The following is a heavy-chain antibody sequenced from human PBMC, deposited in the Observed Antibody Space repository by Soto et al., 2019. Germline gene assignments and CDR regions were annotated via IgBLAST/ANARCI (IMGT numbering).Heavy chain of an antibody. D-gene: IGHD3-22*01. CDR3: ARAAYYYDSSGYQTPLFDY. J-gene: IGHJ4*02. CDR1: GYTFTSYY. Sequence: GASVKVSCKASGYTFTSYYMHWVRQAPGQGLEWMGIINPSGGSTSYAQKFQGRVTMTRDTSTSTVYMGLSSLRSEDTAVYYCARAAYYYDSSGYQTPLFDYWGQGTLVTVSS. CDR2: INPSGGST. V-gene: IGHV1-46*01.